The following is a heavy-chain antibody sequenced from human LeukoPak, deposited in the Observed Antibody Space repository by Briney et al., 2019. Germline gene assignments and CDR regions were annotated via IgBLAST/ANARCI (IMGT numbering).Heavy chain of an antibody. J-gene: IGHJ5*02. V-gene: IGHV1-2*02. CDR3: ARAPETYYYGSGSYLNWFDP. CDR1: GYTFTGYY. Sequence: ASVKVSCKASGYTFTGYYMHWVRQAPGQGLEWMGWINPNSGGTNYAQKFQGRVTVTRDTSISTAYMELSRLRSDDTAVYYCARAPETYYYGSGSYLNWFDPWGQGTLVTVSS. D-gene: IGHD3-10*01. CDR2: INPNSGGT.